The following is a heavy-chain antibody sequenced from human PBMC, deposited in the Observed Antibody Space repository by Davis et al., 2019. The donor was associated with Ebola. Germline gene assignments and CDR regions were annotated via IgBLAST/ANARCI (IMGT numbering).Heavy chain of an antibody. J-gene: IGHJ4*02. V-gene: IGHV3-30*02. CDR3: ARDFDGDYGFDY. D-gene: IGHD4-17*01. Sequence: GESLKISCAASGFTFSSYGMHWVRQAPGKGLEWVAFIRYDRSNKYYADSVKGRFTISRDNSKNTLYLQMNSLRAEETAVYYCARDFDGDYGFDYWGQGTLVTVSS. CDR1: GFTFSSYG. CDR2: IRYDRSNK.